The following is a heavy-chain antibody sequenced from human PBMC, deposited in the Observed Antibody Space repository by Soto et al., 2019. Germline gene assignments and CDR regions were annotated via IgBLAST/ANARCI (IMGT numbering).Heavy chain of an antibody. CDR1: GYTFTSYY. Sequence: ASVKVSCKASGYTFTSYYMHWVRQAPGQGLEWMGIINPSGGSTSYAQKFQGRVTMTRDTSTSTVYMELSSLRSEDTAVYYCARDGKTVTNEYYFDYWGQGTLVTVSS. D-gene: IGHD4-17*01. CDR2: INPSGGST. CDR3: ARDGKTVTNEYYFDY. V-gene: IGHV1-46*01. J-gene: IGHJ4*02.